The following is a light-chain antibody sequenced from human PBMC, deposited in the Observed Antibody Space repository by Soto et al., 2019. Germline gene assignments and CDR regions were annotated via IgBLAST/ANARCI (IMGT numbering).Light chain of an antibody. CDR2: GAS. J-gene: IGKJ1*01. Sequence: EIVMTQSPATLSVSPGARAPLSCRASQSVSSNLAWYQQKPGQAPRLLIYGASTRATGIPARFSGSGSGTEFTLTISSLKSEDFAVYYCQQYNNWPPWTFGQGTKVDI. CDR1: QSVSSN. CDR3: QQYNNWPPWT. V-gene: IGKV3-15*01.